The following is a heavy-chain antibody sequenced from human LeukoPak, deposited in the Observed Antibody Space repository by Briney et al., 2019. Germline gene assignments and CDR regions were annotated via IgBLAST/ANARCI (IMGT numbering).Heavy chain of an antibody. J-gene: IGHJ3*02. Sequence: GGSLRLSCAASGFTFSSYSMNWVRQAPGKGLEWVSYISSSSSTIYYADSVKGRFTISRDNSKNTLYLQMNSLRAEDTAVYYCARPFFIAAAGRPGNAFDIWGQGTMVTVSS. CDR3: ARPFFIAAAGRPGNAFDI. V-gene: IGHV3-48*01. CDR1: GFTFSSYS. D-gene: IGHD6-13*01. CDR2: ISSSSSTI.